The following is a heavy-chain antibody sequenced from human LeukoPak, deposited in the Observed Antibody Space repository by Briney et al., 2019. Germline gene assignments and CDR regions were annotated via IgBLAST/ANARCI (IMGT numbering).Heavy chain of an antibody. Sequence: GGSLRLSCAASGFNFGAYGMHWVRQAPGKGLEWVTYIRYDGSIQHYADSVQGRFTISRDNSKNTLYLQMDSLRPEDTAVYYCVTTTVTTSYAFDVWGPGTMVTVSS. V-gene: IGHV3-30*02. CDR3: VTTTVTTSYAFDV. J-gene: IGHJ3*01. CDR1: GFNFGAYG. CDR2: IRYDGSIQ. D-gene: IGHD4-17*01.